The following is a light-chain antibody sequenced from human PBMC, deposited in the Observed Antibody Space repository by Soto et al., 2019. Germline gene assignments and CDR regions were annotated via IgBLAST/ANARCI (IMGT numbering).Light chain of an antibody. V-gene: IGLV2-8*01. CDR2: EVT. J-gene: IGLJ2*01. CDR1: RRDVGGYNY. CDR3: AAWDDSLNGVV. Sequence: QSALTQPPSASGSPGQSVRISCTGTRRDVGGYNYVAWYQQHPGKAPKLIIYEVTKRPSGVPDRFSGSKSGNTASLTVSGLQAEDEADYYCAAWDDSLNGVVFGGGTKLTVL.